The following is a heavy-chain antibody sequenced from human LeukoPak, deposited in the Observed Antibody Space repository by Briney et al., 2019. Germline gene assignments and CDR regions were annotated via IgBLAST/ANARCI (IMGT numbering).Heavy chain of an antibody. CDR2: ISSNGGST. Sequence: GGSLRLSCAASGFTFSSYAMHWVRQAPGKGLEYVSAISSNGGSTYYANSVKGRFTISRDNSKNTLYLQMGSLRAEDMAVYYCARVSGTSAYYYYMDVWGKGTTVTVSS. D-gene: IGHD3-10*01. V-gene: IGHV3-64*01. J-gene: IGHJ6*03. CDR1: GFTFSSYA. CDR3: ARVSGTSAYYYYMDV.